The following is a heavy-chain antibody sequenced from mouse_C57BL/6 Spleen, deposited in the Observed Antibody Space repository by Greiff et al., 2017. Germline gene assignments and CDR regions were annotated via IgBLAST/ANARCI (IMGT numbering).Heavy chain of an antibody. J-gene: IGHJ3*01. CDR2: IYPGDGDT. CDR1: GYAFSSSW. CDR3: AREAYYSNY. D-gene: IGHD2-5*01. Sequence: QVQLKQSGPELVKPGASVKISCKASGYAFSSSWMNWVKQRPGKGLEWIGRIYPGDGDTNYNGKFKGKATLTADKSSSTAYMQLSSLTSEDSAVYFCAREAYYSNYWGQGTLVTVSA. V-gene: IGHV1-82*01.